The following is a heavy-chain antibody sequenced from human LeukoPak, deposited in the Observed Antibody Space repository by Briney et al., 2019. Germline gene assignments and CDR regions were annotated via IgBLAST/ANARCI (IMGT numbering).Heavy chain of an antibody. Sequence: GGSLRLSCAASGFTFSLFSMNWVRQAPGKGLEWVSSITSTSGYIYYADSMKGRFTVSRGNAKNSLYLQMNSLKAEDTAVYYCARGSYGHFRNDYWGQGTLVTVSS. J-gene: IGHJ4*02. V-gene: IGHV3-21*01. D-gene: IGHD4-17*01. CDR3: ARGSYGHFRNDY. CDR1: GFTFSLFS. CDR2: ITSTSGYI.